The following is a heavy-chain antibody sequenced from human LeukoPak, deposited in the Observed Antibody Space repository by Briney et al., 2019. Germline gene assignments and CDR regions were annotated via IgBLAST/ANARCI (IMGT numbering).Heavy chain of an antibody. CDR3: ARGGGGSSTVTIYWFDS. J-gene: IGHJ5*01. Sequence: SSVKVSCKASGYTFTVYYMHWVRQPPGQGLEWMGWINPNSGGTNYAQKFQGWGTMIREKSISTAYMELSRLRSDDTAVYYCARGGGGSSTVTIYWFDSWGQGTLVTVSS. D-gene: IGHD4-17*01. V-gene: IGHV1-2*04. CDR2: INPNSGGT. CDR1: GYTFTVYY.